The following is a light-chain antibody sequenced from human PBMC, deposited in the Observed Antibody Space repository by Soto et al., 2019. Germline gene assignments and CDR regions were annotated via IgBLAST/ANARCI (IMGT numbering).Light chain of an antibody. V-gene: IGKV3-15*01. CDR2: GAS. CDR3: QQYNNWLRK. CDR1: QSVSSK. Sequence: EIVMTQSPATLSVSPGERATLSCRASQSVSSKLAWYQQKPGQAPRLLIYGASTRATGIPVRFSGSGSGTEFTLTISSLQSDDFEVYYCQQYNNWLRKFGEGTKVDIX. J-gene: IGKJ1*01.